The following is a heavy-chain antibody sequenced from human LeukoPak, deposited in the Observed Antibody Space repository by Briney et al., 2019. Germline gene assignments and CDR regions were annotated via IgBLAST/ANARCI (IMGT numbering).Heavy chain of an antibody. CDR3: ARAYCSGGSCYFDY. Sequence: SETLSLTCTVSGGSINYYYWSWIRQPAGKGLEWIGRIYTSGSTNYNPSLKSRVTISVDTSKNQFSLKLSSVTAADTAVYYCARAYCSGGSCYFDYWGQGTLVTVSS. CDR2: IYTSGST. D-gene: IGHD2-15*01. CDR1: GGSINYYY. J-gene: IGHJ4*02. V-gene: IGHV4-4*07.